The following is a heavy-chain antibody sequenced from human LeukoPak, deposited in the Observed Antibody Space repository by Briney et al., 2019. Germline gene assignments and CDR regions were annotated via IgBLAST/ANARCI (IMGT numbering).Heavy chain of an antibody. CDR3: ARDDALVATGSFDY. V-gene: IGHV1-18*01. Sequence: ASVKVSCKASGYTSSTYGINWVRQAPGQGLEWMGWISAYNGNTNYAQKLQGRVTMTTDTSTSTAYMELRSLRSDDTAVYYCARDDALVATGSFDYWGQGTLVTVSS. CDR1: GYTSSTYG. J-gene: IGHJ4*02. CDR2: ISAYNGNT. D-gene: IGHD5-12*01.